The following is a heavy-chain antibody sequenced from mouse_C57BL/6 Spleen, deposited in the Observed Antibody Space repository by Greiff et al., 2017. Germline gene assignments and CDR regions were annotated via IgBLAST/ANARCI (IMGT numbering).Heavy chain of an antibody. D-gene: IGHD4-1*01. CDR2: IYPGDGDT. J-gene: IGHJ4*01. CDR3: ARGGTGTYYAMDY. Sequence: VQLQQSGPELVKPGASVKISCKASGYAFSSSWMNWVKQRPGKGLEWIGRIYPGDGDTNYNGKFKGKATLTADKSSSTAYMQLSSLTSEDSAVYFCARGGTGTYYAMDYWGQGTSVTVSS. CDR1: GYAFSSSW. V-gene: IGHV1-82*01.